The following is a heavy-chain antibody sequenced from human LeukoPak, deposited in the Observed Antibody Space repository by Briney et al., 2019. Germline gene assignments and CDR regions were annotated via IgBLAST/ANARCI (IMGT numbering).Heavy chain of an antibody. V-gene: IGHV1-69*04. CDR2: IIPFLNIS. CDR1: GDTFSSYA. D-gene: IGHD4-11*01. J-gene: IGHJ4*01. CDR3: AADDYSAGSYFLNFFDY. Sequence: SVKVSCKVSGDTFSSYAISWVRQAPGQGLEWVGRIIPFLNISNYAQNFQGKVTIDADRSTNTAYMELTRLTFDDTAVYYCAADDYSAGSYFLNFFDYWGHGTLITVSS.